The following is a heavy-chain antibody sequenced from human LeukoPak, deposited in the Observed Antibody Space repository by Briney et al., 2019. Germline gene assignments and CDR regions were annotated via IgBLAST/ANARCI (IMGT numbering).Heavy chain of an antibody. Sequence: GGSLRLSCTASGFTFSNYALSWVRQAPGKGLEWVSAISGSGGSTYYAGSVKGRFTISRDNSKNTLYLRMSSLRAEDTALYYCAKGRTYYDSSGTIDYWGQGTLVTVSS. CDR3: AKGRTYYDSSGTIDY. J-gene: IGHJ4*02. CDR2: ISGSGGST. V-gene: IGHV3-23*01. D-gene: IGHD3-22*01. CDR1: GFTFSNYA.